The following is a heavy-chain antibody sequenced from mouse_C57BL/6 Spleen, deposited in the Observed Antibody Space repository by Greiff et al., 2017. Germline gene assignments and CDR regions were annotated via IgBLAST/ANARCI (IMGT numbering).Heavy chain of an antibody. Sequence: VHVKQSGPELVKPGASVKIPCKASGYTFTDYNMDWVKQSHGKSLEWIGDINPNNGGTIYNQKFKGKATLTVDKSSSTAYMELRSLTSEDTAVYYCARGNDFSWCAYGGQGTLVTVSA. CDR2: INPNNGGT. CDR1: GYTFTDYN. CDR3: ARGNDFSWCAY. V-gene: IGHV1-18*01. J-gene: IGHJ3*01. D-gene: IGHD2-4*01.